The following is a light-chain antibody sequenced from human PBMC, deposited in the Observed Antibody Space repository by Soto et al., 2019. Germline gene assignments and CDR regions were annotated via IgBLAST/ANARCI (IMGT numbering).Light chain of an antibody. Sequence: IQMTQSPSSVSSSVGDTSTISCRASQTISGWLAWYQQRPGKAPNLLIFDASTLQSGVPSRFSGSGSGTDFTLTISSLEPEDFAVYYCQQRSNWPLTFGQGTRLEI. CDR1: QTISGW. V-gene: IGKV1-5*01. CDR2: DAS. CDR3: QQRSNWPLT. J-gene: IGKJ5*01.